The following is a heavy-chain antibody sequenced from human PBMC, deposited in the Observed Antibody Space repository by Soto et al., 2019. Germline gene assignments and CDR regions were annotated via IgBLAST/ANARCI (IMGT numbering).Heavy chain of an antibody. Sequence: EVQLLESGGGLVQPGGSLRLSCAASGFTFSSYAMSWVLQAPGKGLEWVSAISGSGGSTYYADSVKGRFTISRDNSKNTLYLQMNSLRAEDTAVYYCATDTGYSSSGYVGVYDYWGQGTLVTVSS. D-gene: IGHD6-13*01. CDR2: ISGSGGST. J-gene: IGHJ4*02. V-gene: IGHV3-23*01. CDR3: ATDTGYSSSGYVGVYDY. CDR1: GFTFSSYA.